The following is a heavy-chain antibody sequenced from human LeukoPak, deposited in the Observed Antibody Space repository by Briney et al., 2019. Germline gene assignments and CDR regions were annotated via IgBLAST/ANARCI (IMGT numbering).Heavy chain of an antibody. CDR3: ARVGDGFKGGLDY. Sequence: GESLKISRQTSGYKFTGFWIAWVRQMPGEGLEWMGIIDPSDSDVTYGPSFQGQVTISVDRSLSTAFLQWSALQTSDTALYFCARVGDGFKGGLDYWGQGTLVSVSS. J-gene: IGHJ4*02. D-gene: IGHD5-24*01. CDR2: IDPSDSDV. V-gene: IGHV5-51*01. CDR1: GYKFTGFW.